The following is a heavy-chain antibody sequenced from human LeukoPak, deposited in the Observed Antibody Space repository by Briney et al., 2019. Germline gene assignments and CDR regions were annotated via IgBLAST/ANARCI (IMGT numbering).Heavy chain of an antibody. CDR2: LSAYNGNT. J-gene: IGHJ4*02. CDR3: ARDLNYDYVWGSYTLFDY. Sequence: GASVKVSCKASGYTFTSYGISWVRQAPGQGLEWLGWLSAYNGNTNYAQKLQGRVTMTTDTFTSTAYMELRSLRSDDTAVYYCARDLNYDYVWGSYTLFDYWGQGTLVTVSS. D-gene: IGHD3-16*01. V-gene: IGHV1-18*01. CDR1: GYTFTSYG.